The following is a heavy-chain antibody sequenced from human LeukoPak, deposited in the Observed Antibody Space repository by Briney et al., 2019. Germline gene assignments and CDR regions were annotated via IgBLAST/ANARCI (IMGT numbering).Heavy chain of an antibody. CDR3: AKDIYGDYSYYFDY. CDR2: ISWNSGSI. CDR1: GFTFDDYA. D-gene: IGHD4-17*01. J-gene: IGHJ4*02. Sequence: AGGSLRLSCAASGFTFDDYAMHWVRQAPGKGLEWVSGISWNSGSIGYADSVKGRFTISRDNAKNSLYLQMNSLRAEDTALYYCAKDIYGDYSYYFDYWGQGTLVIVSS. V-gene: IGHV3-9*01.